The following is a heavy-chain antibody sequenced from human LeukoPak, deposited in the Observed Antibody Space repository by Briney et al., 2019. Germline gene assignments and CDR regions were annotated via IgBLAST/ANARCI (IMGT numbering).Heavy chain of an antibody. D-gene: IGHD4-17*01. V-gene: IGHV1-18*01. CDR1: GYTFTSYG. CDR3: AVTTVTTGMDV. J-gene: IGHJ6*02. CDR2: INAYNGNT. Sequence: ASVKDSCKASGYTFTSYGISWVRQAPGKGLEWMGWINAYNGNTNYAQKLQGRVTMTTDTSTSTAYMELRSLRSDDTAVYYCAVTTVTTGMDVWGQGTTFTVSS.